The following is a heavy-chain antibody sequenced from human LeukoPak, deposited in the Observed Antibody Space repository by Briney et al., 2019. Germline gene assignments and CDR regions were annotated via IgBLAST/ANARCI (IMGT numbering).Heavy chain of an antibody. D-gene: IGHD6-13*01. CDR3: ARSNQNFSPNSSPGH. CDR2: INPTGGST. J-gene: IGHJ4*02. CDR1: GYTFTSYY. Sequence: GASVKVSCKASGYTFTSYYMHWVRQAPRQGLEWMGIINPTGGSTTYAQKFQGRVTMTRDMSTSTVYMELSSLRSEDTAMYYCARSNQNFSPNSSPGHWGQGTLVTVSS. V-gene: IGHV1-46*01.